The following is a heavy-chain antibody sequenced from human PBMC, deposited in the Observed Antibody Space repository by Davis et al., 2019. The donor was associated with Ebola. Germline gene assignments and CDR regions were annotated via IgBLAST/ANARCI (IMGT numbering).Heavy chain of an antibody. CDR2: FDPEDGET. CDR3: AIDLYTSGWYSFDY. D-gene: IGHD6-19*01. Sequence: ASVTVSCKVSEFTLNELAMHWVRQAPGKGLEWMGGFDPEDGETHYAQKFQGRVTMTEDTSTDTAYMELSSLRSEDTAVYYCAIDLYTSGWYSFDYWGQGTLVTVSS. CDR1: EFTLNELA. J-gene: IGHJ4*02. V-gene: IGHV1-24*01.